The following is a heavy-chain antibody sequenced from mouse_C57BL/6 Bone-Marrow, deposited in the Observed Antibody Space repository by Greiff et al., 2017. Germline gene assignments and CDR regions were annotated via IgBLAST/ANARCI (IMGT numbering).Heavy chain of an antibody. V-gene: IGHV5-17*01. Sequence: DVNLEVSGGGLVKPGGSLKLSCAASGFTFSDYGMHWVRQAPEKGLEWVAYISSGSSTIYYADTVKGRFTISRDNAKNPLFLHMTSLRSEDTAMYHCARPYFDYWGQGTTLTVSS. J-gene: IGHJ2*01. CDR1: GFTFSDYG. CDR3: ARPYFDY. CDR2: ISSGSSTI.